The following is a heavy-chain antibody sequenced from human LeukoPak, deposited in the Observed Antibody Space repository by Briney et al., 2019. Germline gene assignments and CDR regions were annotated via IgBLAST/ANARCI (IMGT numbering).Heavy chain of an antibody. J-gene: IGHJ3*02. CDR2: INQDGSYK. CDR3: TRDQSIPNLDAFDI. D-gene: IGHD1-14*01. CDR1: GFTFSAYW. V-gene: IGHV3-7*05. Sequence: GGSLRLSCAASGFTFSAYWMTWVRQAPGKGLEWVANINQDGSYKNYADSVKGRFAISRDNAKKSLYLQMNSLTAEDTAVYYCTRDQSIPNLDAFDIWGQGTMDTVSS.